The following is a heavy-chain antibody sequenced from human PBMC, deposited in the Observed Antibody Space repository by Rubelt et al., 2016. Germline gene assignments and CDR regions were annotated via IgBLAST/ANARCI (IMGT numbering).Heavy chain of an antibody. J-gene: IGHJ5*02. D-gene: IGHD6-13*01. Sequence: QVQLQESGPGLVKPSETLSLTCTVSGGSISSSSYYWGWIRQPPGKGLEWIGSIYYSGSTYYNPSPKGRVTISVDTSKNQCSLKLSSVTAADTAVYYCARHPPIRIAAAGSWFDPWGQGTLVTVSS. CDR1: GGSISSSSYY. CDR3: ARHPPIRIAAAGSWFDP. V-gene: IGHV4-39*01. CDR2: IYYSGST.